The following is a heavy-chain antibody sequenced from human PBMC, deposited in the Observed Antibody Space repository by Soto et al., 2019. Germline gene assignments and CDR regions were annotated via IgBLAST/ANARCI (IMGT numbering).Heavy chain of an antibody. CDR3: ARDGVLFRAGFDS. D-gene: IGHD3-16*01. CDR2: ISTSGTST. J-gene: IGHJ4*02. Sequence: QVQLVESGGGLVKPGGSLRLLCAVSGFTFSNYYMAWIRQAPGKGLEWVSYISTSGTSTFYADSVKDRFTISRDNAENSLFLQMDSLRVEDTAVYFCARDGVLFRAGFDSWGQGTLVTVAS. CDR1: GFTFSNYY. V-gene: IGHV3-11*01.